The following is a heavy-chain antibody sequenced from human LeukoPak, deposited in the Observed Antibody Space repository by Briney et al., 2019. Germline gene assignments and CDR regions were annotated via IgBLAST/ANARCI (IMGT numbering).Heavy chain of an antibody. CDR1: GFTFSSYA. CDR3: AKDIVVVPADLVFDY. J-gene: IGHJ4*02. V-gene: IGHV3-23*01. Sequence: GGSLRLSCAASGFTFSSYAMSWVRQAPGKGLEWVSAISGSGGSTYYADSVRGRFTISRDNSKNTLYLQMNSLRAEDTAVYYCAKDIVVVPADLVFDYWGQGALVTVSS. D-gene: IGHD2-2*01. CDR2: ISGSGGST.